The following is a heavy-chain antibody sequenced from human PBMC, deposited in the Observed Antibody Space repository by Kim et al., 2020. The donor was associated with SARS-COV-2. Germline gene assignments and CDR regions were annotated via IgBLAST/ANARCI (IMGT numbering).Heavy chain of an antibody. Sequence: SRITISVDTSKNQFSLKLSSVTTADTAVYYCARVARYYYGSGKIKSFDLWGRGTLVTVSS. D-gene: IGHD3-10*01. J-gene: IGHJ2*01. CDR3: ARVARYYYGSGKIKSFDL. V-gene: IGHV4-34*01.